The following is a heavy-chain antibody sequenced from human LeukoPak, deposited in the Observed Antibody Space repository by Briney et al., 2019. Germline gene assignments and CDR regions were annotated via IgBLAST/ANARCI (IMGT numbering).Heavy chain of an antibody. V-gene: IGHV1-46*01. CDR3: ARDRGYCSGGSCYTTFDY. Sequence: ASVKVSCKASGYTFTSYSMHWVRQAPGQGLEWMGIINPSGATTSYAQKFQGRVTMTTDTSTSTAYMELRSLRSDDTAVYYCARDRGYCSGGSCYTTFDYWGQGTLVTVSS. J-gene: IGHJ4*02. CDR1: GYTFTSYS. CDR2: INPSGATT. D-gene: IGHD2-15*01.